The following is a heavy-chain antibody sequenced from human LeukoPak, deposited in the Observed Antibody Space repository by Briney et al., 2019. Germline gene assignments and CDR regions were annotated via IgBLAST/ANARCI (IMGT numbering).Heavy chain of an antibody. D-gene: IGHD5-18*01. Sequence: GGSLRLSCAASGFTFSSYAMSWVRQAPGKGLEWVSAISGSGGSTYYADSVKGRFTISRDNSKNTLYLQMNSLRAEDTAVSYCAKGGVDTAMVTVYYYYGMDVWGQGTTVTVSS. CDR3: AKGGVDTAMVTVYYYYGMDV. J-gene: IGHJ6*02. V-gene: IGHV3-23*01. CDR2: ISGSGGST. CDR1: GFTFSSYA.